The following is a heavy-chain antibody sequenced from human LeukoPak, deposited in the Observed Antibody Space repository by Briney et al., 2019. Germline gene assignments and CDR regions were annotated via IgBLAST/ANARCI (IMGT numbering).Heavy chain of an antibody. D-gene: IGHD6-13*01. CDR3: AKDRGSNWQLWLDY. V-gene: IGHV3-23*01. Sequence: PGGSLRLSCAASGFIFSRYGVSWVRQAPGRGLEWVSVINGGGGTTYYADSVKGRFTISRDNSKNTLYLEMNSLRVDDTAVYYCAKDRGSNWQLWLDYWGQGTLVTVSS. J-gene: IGHJ4*02. CDR1: GFIFSRYG. CDR2: INGGGGTT.